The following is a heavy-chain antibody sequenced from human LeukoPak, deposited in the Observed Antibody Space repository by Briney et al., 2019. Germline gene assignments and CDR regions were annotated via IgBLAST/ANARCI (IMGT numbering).Heavy chain of an antibody. D-gene: IGHD5-12*01. CDR3: ARARGGYSGYVGAFDI. CDR1: GFTFSSYW. J-gene: IGHJ3*02. CDR2: INNDGSST. Sequence: GSLRLSCAASGFTFSSYWMHWVRQAPGKGLVWVSRINNDGSSTSYADSVKGRFTISRDNAKNTLYLQMNSLRAEDTAVYYCARARGGYSGYVGAFDIWGQGTMVTVSS. V-gene: IGHV3-74*01.